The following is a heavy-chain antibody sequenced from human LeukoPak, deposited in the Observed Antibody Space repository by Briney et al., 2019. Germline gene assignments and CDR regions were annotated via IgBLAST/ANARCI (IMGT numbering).Heavy chain of an antibody. Sequence: GGSLRLSCAASGFTFGSYAMHWVRQAPGKGLEWVAFISYDGSNKYYADSVKGRFTISRDNSKNTLYLQMSSLRAEDTAVFYCARAGTDGYNRAGAYYMDVWGKGTTVTVSS. CDR1: GFTFGSYA. CDR3: ARAGTDGYNRAGAYYMDV. D-gene: IGHD5-24*01. V-gene: IGHV3-30*04. J-gene: IGHJ6*03. CDR2: ISYDGSNK.